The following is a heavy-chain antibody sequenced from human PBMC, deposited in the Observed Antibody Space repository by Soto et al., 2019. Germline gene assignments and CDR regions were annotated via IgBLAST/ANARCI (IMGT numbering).Heavy chain of an antibody. Sequence: QVQLQESGPGLVKPSETLSLTCTVSGGSISSYYWSWIRQPPGKGLEWIGYIHYSGSTNYNPSLRSRVTISVDTSRDQFSLKLSSVTAADTVVYYCARHESPPDVLRFLEWPFDAFDIWGQGTMVTVSS. CDR2: IHYSGST. D-gene: IGHD3-3*01. J-gene: IGHJ3*02. V-gene: IGHV4-59*08. CDR3: ARHESPPDVLRFLEWPFDAFDI. CDR1: GGSISSYY.